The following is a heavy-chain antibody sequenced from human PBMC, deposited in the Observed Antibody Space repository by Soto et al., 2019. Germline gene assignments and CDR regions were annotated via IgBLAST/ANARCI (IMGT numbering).Heavy chain of an antibody. CDR2: INPSGSST. D-gene: IGHD2-15*01. J-gene: IGHJ4*02. Sequence: QVQLVQSGAEVRKPGASVKVSCKASGYTFSNYYMHWVRQAPGQGLEWMGVINPSGSSTSYAQKFLGRVTMTRDTSTSTAYMELSTLKSEDTAVYYCARVGSFLVVVGTDYFDYWGQGTLVTVSS. CDR3: ARVGSFLVVVGTDYFDY. V-gene: IGHV1-46*01. CDR1: GYTFSNYY.